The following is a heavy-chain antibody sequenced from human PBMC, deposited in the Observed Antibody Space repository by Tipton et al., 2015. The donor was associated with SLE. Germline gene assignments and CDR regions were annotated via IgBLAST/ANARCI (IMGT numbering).Heavy chain of an antibody. Sequence: WSWVRQPPGKGLEWIGEVSHSRSTNYNPSLKSRGTISLDTSNNQFSLRLSSVTAADTAVYYCVRAVSGYFNFCYMDVWGRGTTVTVSS. D-gene: IGHD3-3*01. CDR3: VRAVSGYFNFCYMDV. J-gene: IGHJ6*03. V-gene: IGHV4-34*01. CDR2: VSHSRST.